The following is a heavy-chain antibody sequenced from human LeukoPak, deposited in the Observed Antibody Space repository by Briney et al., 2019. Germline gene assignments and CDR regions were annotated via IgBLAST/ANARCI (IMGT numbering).Heavy chain of an antibody. J-gene: IGHJ4*02. D-gene: IGHD2-8*02. CDR1: GFTFITFA. V-gene: IGHV3-23*01. CDR3: ATYRQVLLPFES. CDR2: IFPSGGEI. Sequence: PGGSLRLSCAASGFTFITFAMIWVRQPPGKGLEWVSGIFPSGGEIHYADSGRGRFTISRDNSKSTLSLQMNSLRAEDTAIYYCATYRQVLLPFESWGQGTLVTVSS.